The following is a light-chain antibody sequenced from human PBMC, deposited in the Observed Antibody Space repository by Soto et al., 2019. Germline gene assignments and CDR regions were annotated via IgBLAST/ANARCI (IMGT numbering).Light chain of an antibody. J-gene: IGKJ3*01. CDR2: WAS. Sequence: DIVMTQSPDSLAVSLGERATINCKSSQSVLYSSNNKNYLAWYQQKPGQPPKLLIYWASTRESWVPDRFSGSGSGTDFTLTISRLQAEDVAVYYCQQYYDTPLTFGPGTQVDFK. CDR3: QQYYDTPLT. V-gene: IGKV4-1*01. CDR1: QSVLYSSNNKNY.